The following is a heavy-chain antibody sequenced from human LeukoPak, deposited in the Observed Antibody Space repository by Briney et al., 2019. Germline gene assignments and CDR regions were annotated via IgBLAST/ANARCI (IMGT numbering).Heavy chain of an antibody. CDR2: IYSGGST. D-gene: IGHD1-26*01. CDR1: GFTVSSNY. V-gene: IGHV3-53*01. CDR3: AREKRSGSYYVDY. J-gene: IGHJ4*02. Sequence: GSLRLSCAASGFTVSSNYMSWVRQAPGKGLEWVSVIYSGGSTYCADSVKGRFTISRDNSKNTPYLQMNSLRAEDTAVYYCAREKRSGSYYVDYWGQGTLVTVSS.